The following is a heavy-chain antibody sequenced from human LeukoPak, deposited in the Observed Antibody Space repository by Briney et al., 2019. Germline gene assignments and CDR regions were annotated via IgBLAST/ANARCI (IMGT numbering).Heavy chain of an antibody. CDR1: GYTLTSYY. D-gene: IGHD3-22*01. Sequence: GASVKVSCKASGYTLTSYYMHWVRQAPGQGLEWMGIINPSGGSTSYAQKFQGRVTMTRDTSTSTVYMELSSLRSEDTAVYYCARDRTMIVVVSVQYYFDYWGQGTLVTVSS. J-gene: IGHJ4*02. CDR3: ARDRTMIVVVSVQYYFDY. CDR2: INPSGGST. V-gene: IGHV1-46*01.